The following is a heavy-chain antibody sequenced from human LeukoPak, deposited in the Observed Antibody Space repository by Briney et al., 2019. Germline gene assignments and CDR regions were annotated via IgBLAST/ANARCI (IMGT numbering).Heavy chain of an antibody. CDR1: GFTFSSYG. Sequence: PGRSLRLSCAASGFTFSSYGMHWVRQAPGKGQEWVAVIWFDGSNKYYADSVKGRFTISRDNSKNTLYLQMNSLRAEDTAVYYCARDRDWGCSYCSYWGQGTLVTVSS. CDR2: IWFDGSNK. D-gene: IGHD7-27*01. CDR3: ARDRDWGCSYCSY. J-gene: IGHJ4*02. V-gene: IGHV3-33*01.